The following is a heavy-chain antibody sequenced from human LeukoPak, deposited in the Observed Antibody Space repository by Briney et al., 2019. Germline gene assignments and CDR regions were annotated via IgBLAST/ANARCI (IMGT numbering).Heavy chain of an antibody. Sequence: GSLRLSCAASGFTFSSYSMNWVRQAPGKGLEWIGEINHSGSTNYNPSPKSRVTISVDTSKNQFSLKLSSVTAADTAVYYCARGRERQWLVLSQKFDYWGQGTLVTVSS. CDR1: GFTFSSYS. J-gene: IGHJ4*02. D-gene: IGHD6-19*01. CDR2: INHSGST. CDR3: ARGRERQWLVLSQKFDY. V-gene: IGHV4-34*01.